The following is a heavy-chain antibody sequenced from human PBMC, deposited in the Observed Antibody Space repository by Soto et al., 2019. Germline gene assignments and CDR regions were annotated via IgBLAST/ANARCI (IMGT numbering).Heavy chain of an antibody. D-gene: IGHD1-26*01. V-gene: IGHV4-4*02. CDR3: ARTGATVYYYYYGMDV. J-gene: IGHJ6*02. Sequence: SETLSLTCAVSGGSISSSNWWSCVRQPPGKGLEWIREIYHSGSTNYNPSLKSRVTISVDKSKNQFSLKLSSVTAADTAVYYCARTGATVYYYYYGMDVWGQGTTVTVSS. CDR2: IYHSGST. CDR1: GGSISSSNW.